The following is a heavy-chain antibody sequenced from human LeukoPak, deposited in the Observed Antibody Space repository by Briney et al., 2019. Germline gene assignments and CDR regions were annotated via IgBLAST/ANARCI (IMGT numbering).Heavy chain of an antibody. V-gene: IGHV3-20*04. CDR3: ARDGSGSYYPPYYYMDV. CDR1: GFTFDDYG. Sequence: PGGSLRLSCAASGFTFDDYGMSWVRQAPGKGLEWVSGINWNGGSTGYADSVKGRFTISRDNAKNSLYMQMNSLRAEDTALYYCARDGSGSYYPPYYYMDVWGKGTTVTVSS. CDR2: INWNGGST. D-gene: IGHD1-26*01. J-gene: IGHJ6*03.